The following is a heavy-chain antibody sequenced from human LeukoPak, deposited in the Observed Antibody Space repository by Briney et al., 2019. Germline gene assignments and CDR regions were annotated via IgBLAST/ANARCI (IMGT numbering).Heavy chain of an antibody. CDR2: IYYSGST. V-gene: IGHV4-31*03. CDR3: ARKKPSLYAFDI. CDR1: GGSISSGGYY. J-gene: IGHJ3*02. D-gene: IGHD6-6*01. Sequence: SQTLSLTCTVSGGSISSGGYYWSWIRQHPGKGLEWIGYIYYSGSTYYNPSLKSRVTISVDTSKNQFSLRLSSVTAADTAVYYCARKKPSLYAFDIWGHGTLVTVSS.